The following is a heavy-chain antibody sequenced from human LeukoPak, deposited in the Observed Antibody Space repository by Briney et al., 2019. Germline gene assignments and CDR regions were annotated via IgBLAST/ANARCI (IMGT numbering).Heavy chain of an antibody. CDR2: IYSDNT. J-gene: IGHJ4*02. CDR3: AKIPQVATYTVPNFDF. V-gene: IGHV3-53*01. CDR1: GFTVSSNS. Sequence: GGSLRLSCTVSGFTVSSNSMSWVRQAPGKGLEWVSFIYSDNTHYSDSVKGRFTISRDNSKNTLYLQMSSLRAEDTAVYYCAKIPQVATYTVPNFDFWGQGTLVAVSS. D-gene: IGHD3-16*01.